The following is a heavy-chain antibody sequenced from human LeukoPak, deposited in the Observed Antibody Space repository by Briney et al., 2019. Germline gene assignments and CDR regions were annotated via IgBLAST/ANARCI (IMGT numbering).Heavy chain of an antibody. J-gene: IGHJ4*02. CDR2: ISYSGNT. D-gene: IGHD6-13*01. V-gene: IGHV4-59*08. Sequence: SETLSLTCTVSGGPISSYYWSWIRQPPGKGLEWIGYISYSGNTNYNPSLKSRVTISVDTSKNQFSLKLTSVTAADTAVYYGARQGGYIAPLALWGQGALVTVSA. CDR3: ARQGGYIAPLAL. CDR1: GGPISSYY.